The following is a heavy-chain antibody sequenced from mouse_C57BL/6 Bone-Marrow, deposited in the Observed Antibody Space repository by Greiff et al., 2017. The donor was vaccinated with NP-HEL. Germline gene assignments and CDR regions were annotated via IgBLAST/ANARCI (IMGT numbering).Heavy chain of an antibody. Sequence: QVQLQQSGAELVRPGASVKLSCKASGYTFTDYYINWVKQRPGQGLEWIARIYPGSGNTYYNEKFKGKATLTAEKSSSTAYMQLSILTSEDSAVYFCARDPPYYYGSSSDYWGQGTTLTVSS. V-gene: IGHV1-76*01. CDR3: ARDPPYYYGSSSDY. J-gene: IGHJ2*01. CDR2: IYPGSGNT. CDR1: GYTFTDYY. D-gene: IGHD1-1*01.